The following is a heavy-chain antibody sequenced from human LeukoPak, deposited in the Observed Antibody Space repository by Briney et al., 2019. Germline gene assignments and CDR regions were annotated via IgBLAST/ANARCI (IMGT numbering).Heavy chain of an antibody. D-gene: IGHD3-9*01. CDR1: GFTLRRNW. J-gene: IGHJ3*02. CDR2: ISQDGSVT. Sequence: GGSLRLSCAASGFTLRRNWMHWVGKVPGKGLVWVSRISQDGSVTNSADSVQGRFTISRDDAKNTLYLQMNGLRAEDTAVYYCARALTDTRNGLDIWGQGTMVTVSS. V-gene: IGHV3-74*01. CDR3: ARALTDTRNGLDI.